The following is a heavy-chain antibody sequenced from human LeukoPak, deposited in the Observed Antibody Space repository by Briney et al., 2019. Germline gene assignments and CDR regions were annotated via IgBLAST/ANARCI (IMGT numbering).Heavy chain of an antibody. Sequence: GGSLRLSCAASGFTFSSYVMSWVRQAPGKGLEWVSAISGSGGSTYYADSVKGRFTISRDNSKNTLYLQMNSLRAEDTAVYYCAKDWRRGYSYGFDYWGQGALVTVSS. CDR2: ISGSGGST. D-gene: IGHD5-18*01. J-gene: IGHJ4*02. CDR1: GFTFSSYV. CDR3: AKDWRRGYSYGFDY. V-gene: IGHV3-23*01.